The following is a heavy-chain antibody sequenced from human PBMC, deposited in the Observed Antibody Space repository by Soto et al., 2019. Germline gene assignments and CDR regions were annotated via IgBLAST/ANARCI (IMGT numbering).Heavy chain of an antibody. CDR3: ARDQFGDIVLVPAAITYYYYGMDV. J-gene: IGHJ6*02. V-gene: IGHV1-24*01. Sequence: ASVKVSCKVSGYTLTDLAMHWVRQAPGKGLEWVGGFDPEDGETIYAQKFQGRVTMTTDTSTSTAYMELRSLRSDDTAVYYCARDQFGDIVLVPAAITYYYYGMDVWGQGTTVTVS. D-gene: IGHD2-2*01. CDR1: GYTLTDLA. CDR2: FDPEDGET.